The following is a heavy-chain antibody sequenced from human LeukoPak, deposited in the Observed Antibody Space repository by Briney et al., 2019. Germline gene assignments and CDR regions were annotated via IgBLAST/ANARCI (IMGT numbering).Heavy chain of an antibody. CDR3: ARAPSGYYGSGSYYGRYYFDY. V-gene: IGHV4-30-4*02. D-gene: IGHD3-10*01. CDR2: IYYSGST. J-gene: IGHJ4*02. CDR1: GASISSGDYY. Sequence: KTSETLSLTCTVSGASISSGDYYWSWIRQPPGKGLEWIGYIYYSGSTYYNPSLESRVAISVDTSQNQFSLKLSSVTAADTAVYYCARAPSGYYGSGSYYGRYYFDYWGQGTLVTVSS.